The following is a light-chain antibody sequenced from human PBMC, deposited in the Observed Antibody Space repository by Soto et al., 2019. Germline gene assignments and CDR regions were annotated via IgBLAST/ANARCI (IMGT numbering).Light chain of an antibody. V-gene: IGKV1-39*01. Sequence: DIQMTQSPSSLSASVGDRVTITCRASQSISSYLNWYQKKPGKAPKLLIYAASSLQSGVPSRFSGSGSGTDSTLTISSLQPEDFATYFCQQTYSTPAWTFGQGTKVEI. CDR3: QQTYSTPAWT. CDR2: AAS. J-gene: IGKJ1*01. CDR1: QSISSY.